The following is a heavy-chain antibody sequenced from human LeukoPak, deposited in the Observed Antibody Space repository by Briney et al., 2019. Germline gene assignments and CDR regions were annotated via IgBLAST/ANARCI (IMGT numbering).Heavy chain of an antibody. Sequence: ASVKVSCKASGYTFTGYYMHWVRQAPGQGLEWMGWINPNSGGTNYAQKFQSRVTMTTDTSTSTAYTELSRLRSDDTAVYYCARVYQLLYPSGLDYWGQGTLVTVSS. CDR3: ARVYQLLYPSGLDY. V-gene: IGHV1-2*02. CDR1: GYTFTGYY. D-gene: IGHD2-2*02. J-gene: IGHJ4*02. CDR2: INPNSGGT.